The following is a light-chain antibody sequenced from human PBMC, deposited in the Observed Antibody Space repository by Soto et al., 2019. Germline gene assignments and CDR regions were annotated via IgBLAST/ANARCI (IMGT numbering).Light chain of an antibody. CDR2: EVS. CDR1: SSDVVTYNY. V-gene: IGLV2-8*01. J-gene: IGLJ1*01. CDR3: RSHAGSNSFV. Sequence: QSVLAQPPSASGAPGQSVTISCTGTSSDVVTYNYVSWYQLHPGKAPRRMIYEVSERPSGVPDRFSGSKSGNTASLTVSGLEAEDEADYSCRSHAGSNSFVFGTGTKATVL.